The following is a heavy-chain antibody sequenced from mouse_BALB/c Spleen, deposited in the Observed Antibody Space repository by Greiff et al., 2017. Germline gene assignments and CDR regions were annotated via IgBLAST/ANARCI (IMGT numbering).Heavy chain of an antibody. V-gene: IGHV1S22*01. CDR2: IYPGSGST. D-gene: IGHD1-1*01. CDR1: GYTITSYL. CDR3: TRTGSSSRDY. Sequence: LQHPGFELVRPGASVKLSCKASGYTITSYLMHWVKQRPGQGLEWIGNIYPGSGSTNYDEKFKSKATLTVDTSSSTAYMHLSSLTSEDSTVYYSTRTGSSSRDYRGQGTSNTVSS. J-gene: IGHJ2*03.